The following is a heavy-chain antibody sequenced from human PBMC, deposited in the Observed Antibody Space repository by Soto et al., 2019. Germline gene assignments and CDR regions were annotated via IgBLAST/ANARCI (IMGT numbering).Heavy chain of an antibody. CDR2: INPDNGNT. CDR1: GYTFTRYT. D-gene: IGHD2-15*01. Sequence: ASVKVCCKASGYTFTRYTMNWVLQAPGQRLEWMGWINPDNGNTKSSQKFQDRVIITRDTSASTAYMDLSSLRSEDTAVYYCARGIATGQLDPWGQGTLVTVSS. J-gene: IGHJ5*02. CDR3: ARGIATGQLDP. V-gene: IGHV1-3*01.